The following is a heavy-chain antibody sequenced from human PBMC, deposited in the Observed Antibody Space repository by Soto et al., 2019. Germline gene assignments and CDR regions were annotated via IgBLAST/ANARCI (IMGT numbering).Heavy chain of an antibody. D-gene: IGHD2-2*01. CDR3: ARLGRFYQALDS. CDR2: IYYAGTT. Sequence: QVQLQESGPGLVKPSETLSLSCTVSDGSLSPNYWSWIRQPPGKGLEWIGYIYYAGTTTYNPSLKSRVIISLDTPKNEVSLKLTSVTAADTAVYYCARLGRFYQALDSWGPGTLVTVSS. J-gene: IGHJ4*02. CDR1: DGSLSPNY. V-gene: IGHV4-59*08.